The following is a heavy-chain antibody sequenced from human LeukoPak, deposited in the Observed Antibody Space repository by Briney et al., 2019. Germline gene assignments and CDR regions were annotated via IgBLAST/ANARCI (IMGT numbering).Heavy chain of an antibody. Sequence: PGGSLRLSCAASGFTFSSYWMSWVRQAPGKGLEWVANIKQDGSEKYYVDSVKGRFTISRDNAKNSLYLQMNSLRAEDTAVYYCARAGHYYGSGSYREDYWGQGTLVTVSS. D-gene: IGHD3-10*01. CDR1: GFTFSSYW. CDR3: ARAGHYYGSGSYREDY. CDR2: IKQDGSEK. J-gene: IGHJ4*02. V-gene: IGHV3-7*05.